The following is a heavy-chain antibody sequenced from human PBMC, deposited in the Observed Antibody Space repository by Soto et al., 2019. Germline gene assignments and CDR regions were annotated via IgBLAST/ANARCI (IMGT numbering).Heavy chain of an antibody. D-gene: IGHD2-2*01. Sequence: EMQLVESGGGLVQPGGSLRLSCAASGFTVSSNYMSWVRQAPGKGLEWVSIIYIGDSDTNTYYAGSVKGRFTISRDNSKNTLYLQMNSLRAEDTAVYYCARYCSSTSCHPDAFDIWGQGTMVTVSS. CDR1: GFTVSSNY. J-gene: IGHJ3*02. CDR2: IYIGDSDTNT. CDR3: ARYCSSTSCHPDAFDI. V-gene: IGHV3-66*01.